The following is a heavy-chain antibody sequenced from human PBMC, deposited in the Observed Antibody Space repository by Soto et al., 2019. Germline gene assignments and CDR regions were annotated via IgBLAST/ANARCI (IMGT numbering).Heavy chain of an antibody. CDR3: ARISVDVPE. V-gene: IGHV1-2*02. CDR1: GLTFIAYY. CDR2: IDPKRGGT. D-gene: IGHD5-12*01. J-gene: IGHJ4*02. Sequence: QLVQSGAEVKKPGASVKVSCKTSGLTFIAYYIHWVRQAPGQGLEWMGWIDPKRGGTTYEQKFLGRVTMTRDTSINTAYMELNTLTSDDTALYYCARISVDVPEWGQGTFITVSS.